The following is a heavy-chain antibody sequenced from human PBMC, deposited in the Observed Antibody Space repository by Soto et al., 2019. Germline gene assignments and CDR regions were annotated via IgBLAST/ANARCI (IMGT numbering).Heavy chain of an antibody. J-gene: IGHJ4*02. CDR1: GGSISSSNW. V-gene: IGHV4-4*02. CDR3: AKEGDCYGGSCPLDY. CDR2: IFPTGST. Sequence: QVQLQESGPGLVKPSGTLSLTCVVSGGSISSSNWWSWVRQPPGKGLEWIGEIFPTGSTKYTPSLRSRVAVSLDKSKNQCSLRLTSVTAADTAVYYCAKEGDCYGGSCPLDYWGQGILVTVSS. D-gene: IGHD2-15*01.